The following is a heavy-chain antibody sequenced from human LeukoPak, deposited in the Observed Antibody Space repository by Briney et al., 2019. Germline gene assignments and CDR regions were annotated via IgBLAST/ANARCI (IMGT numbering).Heavy chain of an antibody. J-gene: IGHJ3*02. V-gene: IGHV3-48*01. CDR2: ISSSSRTI. Sequence: PGGSLRLSCAASGFTFSTSGMSWVRQAPGKGLEWISYISSSSRTIYYADSVKGRFTISRDNAENSLYLQMNSMRAEDTAVYYCARETASWGYAFDIWGKGTMVTVSS. D-gene: IGHD6-13*01. CDR1: GFTFSTSG. CDR3: ARETASWGYAFDI.